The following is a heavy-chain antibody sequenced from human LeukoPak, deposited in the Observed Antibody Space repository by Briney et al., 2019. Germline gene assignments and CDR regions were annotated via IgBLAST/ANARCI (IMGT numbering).Heavy chain of an antibody. Sequence: VASVNVSCKASGGTFSSYAISWVRQAPGQGLEWMGGIIPIFGTANYAQKFQSRVTITADESTSTAYMELSSLRSEGTAVYYCARGYCSGGSCYAADYWGQGTLVTVSS. J-gene: IGHJ4*02. D-gene: IGHD2-15*01. CDR3: ARGYCSGGSCYAADY. CDR1: GGTFSSYA. V-gene: IGHV1-69*13. CDR2: IIPIFGTA.